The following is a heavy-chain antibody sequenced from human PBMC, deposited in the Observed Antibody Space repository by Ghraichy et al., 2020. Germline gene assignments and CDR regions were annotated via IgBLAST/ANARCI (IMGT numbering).Heavy chain of an antibody. CDR3: AKEGRRSSGWSPPYEY. Sequence: GGSLRLSCAASGFTFSSYAMSWVRQAPGKGLEWVSAISGSGGSTYYADSVKGRFTISRDNSKNTLYLQMNSLRAEDTAVYYCAKEGRRSSGWSPPYEYWGQGTLVTVSS. CDR2: ISGSGGST. D-gene: IGHD6-19*01. V-gene: IGHV3-23*01. J-gene: IGHJ4*02. CDR1: GFTFSSYA.